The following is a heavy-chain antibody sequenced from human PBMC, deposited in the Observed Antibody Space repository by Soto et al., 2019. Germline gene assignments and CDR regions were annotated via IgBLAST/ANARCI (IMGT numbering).Heavy chain of an antibody. CDR3: ARGEQVFDI. V-gene: IGHV6-1*01. CDR2: TYYRSKWYN. CDR1: GGSESWIRAA. Sequence: PAHLRTGARCGGSESWIRAAWYWIRQSPSRGLEWLGRTYYRSKWYNDYAVSVKSRITINPDTSKNQFSLQLNSVTPEDTAVYYSARGEQVFDIWRHGTMVPVSS. J-gene: IGHJ3*02. D-gene: IGHD1-26*01.